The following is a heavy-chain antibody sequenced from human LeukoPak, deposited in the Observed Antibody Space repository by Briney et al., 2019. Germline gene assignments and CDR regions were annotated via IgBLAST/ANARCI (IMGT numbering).Heavy chain of an antibody. CDR3: AKDPTMVRGVIVVVDYMDV. CDR2: IRYDGSNK. CDR1: GFTFSSYG. J-gene: IGHJ6*03. D-gene: IGHD3-10*01. Sequence: PGGSLRLSCAASGFTFSSYGMHWVRQAPGMGLEWVAFIRYDGSNKYYADSVKGRFTISRDNSKNTLYLQMNSLRAEDTAVYYCAKDPTMVRGVIVVVDYMDVWGKGTTVTVSS. V-gene: IGHV3-30*02.